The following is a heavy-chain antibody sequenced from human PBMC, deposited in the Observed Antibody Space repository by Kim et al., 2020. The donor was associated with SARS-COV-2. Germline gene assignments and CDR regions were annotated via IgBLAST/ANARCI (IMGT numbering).Heavy chain of an antibody. J-gene: IGHJ5*02. Sequence: DTVKGRFTISRDNSKNTRYLQRNSLRAEDTAVYYCARPPYGSGSYHWFDPWGQGTLVTVSS. CDR3: ARPPYGSGSYHWFDP. V-gene: IGHV3-23*01. D-gene: IGHD3-10*01.